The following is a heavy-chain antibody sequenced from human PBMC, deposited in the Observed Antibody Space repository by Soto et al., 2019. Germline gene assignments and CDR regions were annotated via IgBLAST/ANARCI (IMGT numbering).Heavy chain of an antibody. V-gene: IGHV4-39*01. Sequence: SETLSLTCTVSDVSVSSSDYYWAWFRQSPGKGLEWIGSFYYSGSTYYNPSLKSRVTISGDMSKYQFSLKLSSVTAADTAAYYCARLGAYYQSLDPWGPGTLVTVSS. CDR2: FYYSGST. CDR3: ARLGAYYQSLDP. D-gene: IGHD2-21*01. CDR1: DVSVSSSDYY. J-gene: IGHJ5*02.